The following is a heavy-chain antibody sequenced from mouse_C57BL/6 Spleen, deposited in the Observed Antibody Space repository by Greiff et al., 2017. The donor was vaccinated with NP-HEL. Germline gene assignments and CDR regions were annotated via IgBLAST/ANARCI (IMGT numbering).Heavy chain of an antibody. CDR2: ISRGSSTI. Sequence: EVKLMESGGGLVKPGGSLKLSCAASGFTFSDYGMHWVRQAPEKGLEWVAYISRGSSTIYYADTVKGRFTISRDNAKNTLFLQMTRLRSEDTAMYYCAREGDYYGSAYYFDYWGQGTTLTVSS. D-gene: IGHD1-1*01. CDR1: GFTFSDYG. CDR3: AREGDYYGSAYYFDY. J-gene: IGHJ2*01. V-gene: IGHV5-17*01.